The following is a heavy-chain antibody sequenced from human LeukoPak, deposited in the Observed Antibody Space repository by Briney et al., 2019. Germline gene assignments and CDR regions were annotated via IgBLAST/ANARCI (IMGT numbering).Heavy chain of an antibody. CDR3: ARRASSGWGYYFDY. J-gene: IGHJ4*02. Sequence: GGSLRLSCAASGFTFDDYGMSWVRQAPGKGLEWVSGINWNGGSTGYADSVKGRFTISRDNAKNSLYLQMNSLRAEDTALYYCARRASSGWGYYFDYWGQGTLVTVSS. V-gene: IGHV3-20*04. CDR2: INWNGGST. D-gene: IGHD6-19*01. CDR1: GFTFDDYG.